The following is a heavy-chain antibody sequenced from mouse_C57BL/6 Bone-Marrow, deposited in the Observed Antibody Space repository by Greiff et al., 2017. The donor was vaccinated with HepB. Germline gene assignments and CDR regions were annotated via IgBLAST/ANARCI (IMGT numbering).Heavy chain of an antibody. CDR3: ARDTGRSSYAY. V-gene: IGHV5-4*01. CDR1: GFTFSSYA. Sequence: EVKLMESGGGLVKPGGSLKLSCAASGFTFSSYAMSWVRQTPEKRLEWVATISDGGSYTYYPDNVKGRFTISRDNAKNNLYLQMSHLKSEDTAMYYCARDTGRSSYAYWGQGTTLTVSS. J-gene: IGHJ2*01. CDR2: ISDGGSYT. D-gene: IGHD1-1*01.